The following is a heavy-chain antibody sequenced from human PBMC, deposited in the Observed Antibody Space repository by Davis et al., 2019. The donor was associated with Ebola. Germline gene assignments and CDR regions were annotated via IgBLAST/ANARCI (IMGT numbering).Heavy chain of an antibody. CDR3: ARDPLTPVIAAAGNN. Sequence: GGSLRLSCAASGFTFTSYALSWVRQAPGKGLEWVSVIYSGGSTYYADSVKGRFTISRDNSKNTLYLQMNSPRAEDTAVYYCARDPLTPVIAAAGNNWGQGTLVTVSS. D-gene: IGHD6-13*01. CDR2: IYSGGST. J-gene: IGHJ4*02. V-gene: IGHV3-66*01. CDR1: GFTFTSYA.